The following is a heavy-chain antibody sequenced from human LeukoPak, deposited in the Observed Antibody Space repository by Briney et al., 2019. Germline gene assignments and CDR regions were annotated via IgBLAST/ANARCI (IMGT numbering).Heavy chain of an antibody. CDR3: TGDRTQWYSSNWYGPFDP. V-gene: IGHV4-39*07. CDR2: IYYSGST. Sequence: PSETLSLTCTVSGGSISSSSYHWGWIRQPPGKGLEWIGSIYYSGSTYYNPSLKSRVTISVDTSKNQFSLKLTSVTAADTAVYYCTGDRTQWYSSNWYGPFDPWGQGTLVTVSS. D-gene: IGHD6-13*01. J-gene: IGHJ5*02. CDR1: GGSISSSSYH.